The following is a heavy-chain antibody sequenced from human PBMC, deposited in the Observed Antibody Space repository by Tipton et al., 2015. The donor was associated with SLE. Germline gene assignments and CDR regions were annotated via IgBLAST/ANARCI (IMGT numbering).Heavy chain of an antibody. CDR1: EFSFSRSW. Sequence: SLRLSCAASEFSFSRSWMSWVRQAPGKGLEWVANIKGDGSEKYYLDSVKGRFTISRDNAKNSLYPQMNSLRAEDTAVYYCARALDYWGQGTLVTVSS. V-gene: IGHV3-7*04. J-gene: IGHJ4*02. CDR3: ARALDY. CDR2: IKGDGSEK.